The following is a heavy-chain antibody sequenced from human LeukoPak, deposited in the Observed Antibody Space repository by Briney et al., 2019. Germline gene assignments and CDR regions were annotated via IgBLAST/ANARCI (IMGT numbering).Heavy chain of an antibody. D-gene: IGHD5-18*01. J-gene: IGHJ3*02. CDR1: GGSISSYY. V-gene: IGHV4-59*01. CDR3: ARSGRGYSYGYRAFDI. Sequence: PSETLSLTCTVSGGSISSYYWSWIRQPPGKGLEWIGYIYYSGSTNYNPSLKSRVTISVDTSKNQFSLKLSPVTAADTAVYYCARSGRGYSYGYRAFDIWGQGTMVTVSS. CDR2: IYYSGST.